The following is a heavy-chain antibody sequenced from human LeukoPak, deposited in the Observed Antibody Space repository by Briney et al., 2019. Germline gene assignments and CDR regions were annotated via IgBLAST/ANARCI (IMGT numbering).Heavy chain of an antibody. CDR3: AKDFYSGSSP. J-gene: IGHJ5*02. CDR2: IRYDGSNE. CDR1: GFTFTGYP. V-gene: IGHV3-30*02. D-gene: IGHD1-26*01. Sequence: GGSLRLSCAASGFTFTGYPMHWVRQPPGKGLEWVAFIRYDGSNEYYADSVKGRFTISRDNSKNTLFLQMNSLRTEDTAVYYCAKDFYSGSSPWGQGTLVTVSS.